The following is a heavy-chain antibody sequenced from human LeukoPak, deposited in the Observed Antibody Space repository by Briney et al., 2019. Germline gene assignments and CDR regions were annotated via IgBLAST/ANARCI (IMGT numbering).Heavy chain of an antibody. CDR2: ISGSGGST. D-gene: IGHD5-12*01. Sequence: PGGSLRLSCAASGFTFSSYAMSWVRQAPGKGLEWVSAISGSGGSTYYADSVKGRFTISRDNSKSTLYLQMNSLRAEDTAVYYCARSPDIVATIFDYWGQGTLVTVSS. J-gene: IGHJ4*02. V-gene: IGHV3-23*01. CDR1: GFTFSSYA. CDR3: ARSPDIVATIFDY.